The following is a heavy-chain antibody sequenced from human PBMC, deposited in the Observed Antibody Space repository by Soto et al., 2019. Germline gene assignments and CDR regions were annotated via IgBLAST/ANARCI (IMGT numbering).Heavy chain of an antibody. Sequence: GASVKVSCKASGYTFTSYGISWVRQAPGQGLEWMGWISAYNGNTNYAQKLQGRVTMTTDTSTGTAYMELRSLRSDDTAVYYCARDDPGAWFGTGIDPWGQGTLVTVSS. V-gene: IGHV1-18*01. D-gene: IGHD3-10*01. CDR3: ARDDPGAWFGTGIDP. J-gene: IGHJ5*02. CDR1: GYTFTSYG. CDR2: ISAYNGNT.